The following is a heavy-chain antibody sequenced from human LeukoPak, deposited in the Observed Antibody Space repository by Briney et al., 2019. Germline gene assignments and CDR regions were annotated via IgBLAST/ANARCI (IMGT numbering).Heavy chain of an antibody. CDR1: GFTFSSYG. V-gene: IGHV3-30*18. CDR3: AKSLYSTTDGMDV. CDR2: ISYDGSNK. J-gene: IGHJ6*02. D-gene: IGHD2/OR15-2a*01. Sequence: GGSLRLSCAASGFTFSSYGMHWVRQAPGKGLEWVAVISYDGSNKYYADSVKGRFTISRDSSKNTLYLQMNSLRAEDTAVYYCAKSLYSTTDGMDVWGQGTTVTVSS.